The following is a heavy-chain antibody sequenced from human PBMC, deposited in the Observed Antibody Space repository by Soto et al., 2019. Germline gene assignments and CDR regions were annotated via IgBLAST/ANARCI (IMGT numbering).Heavy chain of an antibody. J-gene: IGHJ5*02. CDR2: ISSSGSTI. D-gene: IGHD5-12*01. CDR1: GFTFSDYY. V-gene: IGHV3-11*01. CDR3: AREARWLQSNWFDP. Sequence: GGSLRLSCADSGFTFSDYYMSWIRQAPGKGLEWVSYISSSGSTIYYADSVKGRFTISRDNAKNSLYLQMNSLRAEDTAVYYCAREARWLQSNWFDPWGQGTLVTVSS.